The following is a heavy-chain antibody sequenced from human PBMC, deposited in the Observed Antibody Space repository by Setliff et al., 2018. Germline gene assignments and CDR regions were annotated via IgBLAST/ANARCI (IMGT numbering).Heavy chain of an antibody. CDR2: LKYSGST. Sequence: SETLSLTCTVSGGSISSSSYYWGWIRQPPGKGLEWIGSLKYSGSTYYNPSLKSRVTISVDTSKNQFSLKLNSVTAADTAVYYCARGGYSRGPPVYYFDYWGQGTLVTVSS. CDR1: GGSISSSSYY. CDR3: ARGGYSRGPPVYYFDY. V-gene: IGHV4-39*07. D-gene: IGHD5-12*01. J-gene: IGHJ4*02.